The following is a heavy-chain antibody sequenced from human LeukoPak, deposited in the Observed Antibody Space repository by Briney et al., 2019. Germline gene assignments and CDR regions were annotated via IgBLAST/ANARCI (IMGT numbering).Heavy chain of an antibody. D-gene: IGHD3-9*01. CDR2: ISISGSTI. V-gene: IGHV3-11*04. CDR3: ARSGWYYDILTVFDY. CDR1: GFTFSDYY. Sequence: RAGGSLRLSCAAYGFTFSDYYMSWIRQAPGKGLEWVSYISISGSTIYYADSVKGRFTISRDNAKNSLYLQMNSLRAEDTAVYYCARSGWYYDILTVFDYWGQGTLVTVSS. J-gene: IGHJ4*02.